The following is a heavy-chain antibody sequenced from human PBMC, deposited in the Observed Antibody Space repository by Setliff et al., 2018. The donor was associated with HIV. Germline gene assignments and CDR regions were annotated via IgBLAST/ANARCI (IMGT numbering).Heavy chain of an antibody. CDR3: ARAAAGNTGPFDL. D-gene: IGHD4-17*01. J-gene: IGHJ4*02. CDR2: IYHSGST. Sequence: SETLSLTCAVSGYSISSGYYWGWIRQPPGKGLEWIGSIYHSGSTYYNPSLKSRVTMSVDTSKNQFSLKLTSVTASDTVVYYCARAAAGNTGPFDLWGQGSPVTVSS. V-gene: IGHV4-38-2*01. CDR1: GYSISSGYY.